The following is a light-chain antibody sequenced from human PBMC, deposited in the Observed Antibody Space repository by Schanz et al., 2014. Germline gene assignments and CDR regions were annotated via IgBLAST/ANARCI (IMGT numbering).Light chain of an antibody. CDR2: DVT. J-gene: IGLJ3*02. CDR1: TTDVGGYNY. CDR3: CSYAGRPWV. Sequence: QSALTQPASVSGSPGQSITISCAGTTTDVGGYNYVSWYQQHPGKAPKLIIYDVTNRPSGVSHRFSGSKSGNTASLTVSGLQAEDEADYYCCSYAGRPWVFGGGTKLTVL. V-gene: IGLV2-14*03.